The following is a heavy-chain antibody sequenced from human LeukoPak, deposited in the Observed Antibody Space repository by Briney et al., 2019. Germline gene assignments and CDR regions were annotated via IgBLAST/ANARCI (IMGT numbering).Heavy chain of an antibody. J-gene: IGHJ6*02. V-gene: IGHV4-59*01. CDR1: GGSISSYY. CDR2: IYYSGST. CDR3: ARNGIAVAHYGMDV. D-gene: IGHD6-19*01. Sequence: SETLSLTCTVSGGSISSYYWSWIRQPPGKGLEWIGYIYYSGSTNYNPSLKSRVTVSVDTSKNQFSLRLRSVTAADTAVYYCARNGIAVAHYGMDVWGQGTTVTVSS.